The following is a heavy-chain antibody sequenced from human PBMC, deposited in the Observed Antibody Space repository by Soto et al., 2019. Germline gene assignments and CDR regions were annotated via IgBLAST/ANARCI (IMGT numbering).Heavy chain of an antibody. D-gene: IGHD3-22*01. CDR3: ARHGRTYDSSGNYYYYGMDV. V-gene: IGHV5-51*01. CDR2: IYPGDSDT. Sequence: PGESLKISCKGSGYSFTSYWIGWVRQMPGKGLEWMGIIYPGDSDTRYSPSFQGQVTISADKSISTAYLQWSSLKASDTAMYYCARHGRTYDSSGNYYYYGMDVWGQGTTVTVSS. J-gene: IGHJ6*02. CDR1: GYSFTSYW.